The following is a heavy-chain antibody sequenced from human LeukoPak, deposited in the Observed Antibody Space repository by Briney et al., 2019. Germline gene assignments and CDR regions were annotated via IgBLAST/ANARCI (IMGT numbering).Heavy chain of an antibody. Sequence: PGGSLRLSCAASGFTFSDYYMSWIRQAPGKGLEWVSYISSSGSTIYYADSVKGRFTISRDNAKNSLYLQMNSLRAEDTALYYCAKDPSLAPRYYFDYWGQGTLVTVSS. CDR1: GFTFSDYY. CDR3: AKDPSLAPRYYFDY. J-gene: IGHJ4*02. CDR2: ISSSGSTI. V-gene: IGHV3-11*01.